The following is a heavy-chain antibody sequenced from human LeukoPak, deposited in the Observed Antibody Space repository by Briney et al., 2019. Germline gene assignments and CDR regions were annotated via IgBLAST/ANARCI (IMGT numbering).Heavy chain of an antibody. CDR2: MNPNSGNT. CDR1: GATFSSYA. D-gene: IGHD3-10*01. CDR3: ARAITMVRGVIITPYNWFDP. J-gene: IGHJ5*02. Sequence: ASVKVSCKASGATFSSYAISWVRQATGQGLEWMGWMNPNSGNTGYAQKFQGRVTMTRNTSISTAYMELSSLRSEDTAVYYCARAITMVRGVIITPYNWFDPWGQGTLVTVSS. V-gene: IGHV1-8*02.